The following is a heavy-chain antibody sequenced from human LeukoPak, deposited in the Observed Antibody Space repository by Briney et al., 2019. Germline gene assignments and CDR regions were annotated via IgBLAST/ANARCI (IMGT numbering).Heavy chain of an antibody. V-gene: IGHV1-2*07. Sequence: ASVKVSCKGSGYTFTGCYMHWVRQAPGQGLDWMGWINPNSGGTNYAHKFQGRVTMTSDTSISTVYMALSRLRSDDPAVYYCARDWGWELDKGAEDAFDIWGQGTMVTVSS. D-gene: IGHD1-26*01. CDR1: GYTFTGCY. CDR3: ARDWGWELDKGAEDAFDI. J-gene: IGHJ3*02. CDR2: INPNSGGT.